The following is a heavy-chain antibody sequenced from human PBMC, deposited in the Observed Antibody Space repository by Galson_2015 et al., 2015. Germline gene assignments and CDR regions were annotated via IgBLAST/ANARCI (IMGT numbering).Heavy chain of an antibody. CDR1: GGSISSYY. CDR2: IYYSGST. V-gene: IGHV4-59*01. Sequence: ETLSLTCTVSGGSISSYYWSWIRQPPGKGLEWIGYIYYSGSTNYNPSLKSRVTISVDTSKNQFSLKLSSVTAADTAVYYCARVRAAAGTGYYFDYWGQGTLVTVSS. CDR3: ARVRAAAGTGYYFDY. D-gene: IGHD6-13*01. J-gene: IGHJ4*02.